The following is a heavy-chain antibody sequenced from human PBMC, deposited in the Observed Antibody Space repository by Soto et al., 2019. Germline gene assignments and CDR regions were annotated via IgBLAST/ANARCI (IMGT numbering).Heavy chain of an antibody. CDR1: GGSVSSVSFY. D-gene: IGHD1-1*01. J-gene: IGHJ6*02. CDR2: IFYTGGT. Sequence: SETLSLTCTVSGGSVSSVSFYWSWIRQPPGKGLEWIGYIFYTGGTNYSPSLKSRVTISVDTSKNQFSLKLNSVSAADTAVYYCARDARQPDSEGGYYYYAMDVWGQGTAVTVSS. V-gene: IGHV4-61*01. CDR3: ARDARQPDSEGGYYYYAMDV.